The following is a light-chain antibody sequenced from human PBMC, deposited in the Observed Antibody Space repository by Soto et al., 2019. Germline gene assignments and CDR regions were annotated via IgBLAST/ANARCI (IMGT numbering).Light chain of an antibody. V-gene: IGKV3D-20*02. CDR2: GAS. J-gene: IGKJ5*01. Sequence: IVLAHSPGTLSFSPGEIATLSFRAIHSVSSSYLSWYQQKPGQAPRLLIYGASTRATGIPARFSGSGSGTEFTLTISSLQAEDFAVYYCQQRSNWPRITFGQGTRLEI. CDR3: QQRSNWPRIT. CDR1: HSVSSSY.